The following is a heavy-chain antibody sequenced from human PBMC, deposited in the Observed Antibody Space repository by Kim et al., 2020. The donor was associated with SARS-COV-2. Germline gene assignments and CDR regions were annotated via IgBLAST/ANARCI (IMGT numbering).Heavy chain of an antibody. CDR3: TKLRSSIAAAGNY. CDR2: MSGSGDST. V-gene: IGHV3-23*01. D-gene: IGHD6-13*01. J-gene: IGHJ4*02. CDR1: GFTFSSYA. Sequence: GGSLRLSCAASGFTFSSYAMSWVRQAPGKGLEWVSCMSGSGDSTYYADSVKGRFTISRDNSKNTLYLQMNSLRVEDTALYYCTKLRSSIAAAGNYWGQGTLVTVSS.